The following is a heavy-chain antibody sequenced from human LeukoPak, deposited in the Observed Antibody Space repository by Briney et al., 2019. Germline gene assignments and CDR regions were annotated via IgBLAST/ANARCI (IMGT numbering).Heavy chain of an antibody. CDR3: AKMTTVTTDY. CDR2: IKPDGGEK. V-gene: IGHV3-7*03. J-gene: IGHJ4*02. Sequence: PGGSLRLSCAASGFTFSSYMMTWARQAPGKGLEWVANIKPDGGEKFYVDSVRGRFTISRDNSKNTLYLQMNSLRAEDTAVYYCAKMTTVTTDYWGQGTLVTVSS. CDR1: GFTFSSYM. D-gene: IGHD4-11*01.